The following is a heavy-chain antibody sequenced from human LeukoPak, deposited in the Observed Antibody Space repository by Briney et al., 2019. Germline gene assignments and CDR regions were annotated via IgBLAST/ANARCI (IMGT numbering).Heavy chain of an antibody. CDR1: GFTFDDYA. CDR2: ISWNSGSI. V-gene: IGHV3-9*01. CDR3: VKDVGNYYYYGMDV. D-gene: IGHD7-27*01. Sequence: GGSLRLSCAASGFTFDDYAMHWVRQAPGKGLEWVSGISWNSGSIGHADSVKGRFTISRDNAKNSLYLQMNSLRAEDTALYYCVKDVGNYYYYGMDVWGQGTTVTVSS. J-gene: IGHJ6*02.